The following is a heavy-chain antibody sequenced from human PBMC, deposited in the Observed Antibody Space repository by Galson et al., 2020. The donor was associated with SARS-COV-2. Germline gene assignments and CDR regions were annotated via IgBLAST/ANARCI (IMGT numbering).Heavy chain of an antibody. CDR3: AGRVAGAGSLHI. Sequence: SQTLSLTCAISGDSVSSNSAAWNWTSHPQPKALGWLGRTNNRSQCSTDYAVSVKSRLTINPDTSKNQFSLQLNSVTPEDTAIYYCAGRVAGAGSLHIWGQGTMVIVSS. CDR1: GDSVSSNSAA. CDR2: TNNRSQCST. V-gene: IGHV6-1*01. J-gene: IGHJ3*02. D-gene: IGHD6-13*01.